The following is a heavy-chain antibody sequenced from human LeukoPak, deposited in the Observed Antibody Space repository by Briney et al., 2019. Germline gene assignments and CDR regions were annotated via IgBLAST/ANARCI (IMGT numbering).Heavy chain of an antibody. D-gene: IGHD3-10*01. CDR3: ARFQNGLDPHRGPDYYFDY. J-gene: IGHJ4*02. CDR1: GFTFSNYT. Sequence: GGALRLSCAASGFTFSNYTMNWVRQAPGKGVEWGSSICSSSSYVYFADSVKGRFTISRDNAKNSLFLQMNSLRAEDTAVYYCARFQNGLDPHRGPDYYFDYWGQGNLVTVSS. CDR2: ICSSSSYV. V-gene: IGHV3-21*01.